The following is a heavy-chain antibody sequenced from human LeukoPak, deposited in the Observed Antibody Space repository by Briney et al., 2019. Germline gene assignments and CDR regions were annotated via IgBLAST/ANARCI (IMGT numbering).Heavy chain of an antibody. CDR3: ARSMVRGVINGY. J-gene: IGHJ4*02. V-gene: IGHV4-30-4*01. CDR1: GGSISSYY. D-gene: IGHD3-10*01. CDR2: IYYSGST. Sequence: TSETLSLTCTVSGGSISSYYWSWIRQPPGKGLEWIGYIYYSGSTYYNPSLKSRVTISVDTSKNQFSLKLSSVTAADTAVYYCARSMVRGVINGYWGQGTLVTVSS.